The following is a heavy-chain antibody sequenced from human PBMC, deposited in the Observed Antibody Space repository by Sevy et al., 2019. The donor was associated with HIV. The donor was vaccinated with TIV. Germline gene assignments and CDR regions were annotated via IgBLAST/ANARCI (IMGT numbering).Heavy chain of an antibody. Sequence: GGSLRLSCTASGFTFNIYWIGWFPFLPGKGLGWGATIRPNASGEDYLDSVKGRFTVSRDNTKTSLFLQMNSLKVEDTALYYCVRGGGYFDHWGQGTLVTVSS. CDR1: GFTFNIYW. V-gene: IGHV3-7*01. CDR2: IRPNASGE. CDR3: VRGGGYFDH. D-gene: IGHD1-26*01. J-gene: IGHJ4*02.